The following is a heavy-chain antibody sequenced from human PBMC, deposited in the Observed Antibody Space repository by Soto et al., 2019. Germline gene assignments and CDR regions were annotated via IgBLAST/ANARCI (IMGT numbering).Heavy chain of an antibody. Sequence: SETLSLTCTVSGGSISSGGYYWSWIRQQPGKGLEWIGYIYYSGSTYYNPSLKSRVTISVDTSKNQFSLKLSSVTAADTAVYYCASGLRFNYYDGSGYLDYWGQGTLVTVSS. V-gene: IGHV4-31*03. CDR3: ASGLRFNYYDGSGYLDY. D-gene: IGHD3-22*01. J-gene: IGHJ4*02. CDR2: IYYSGST. CDR1: GGSISSGGYY.